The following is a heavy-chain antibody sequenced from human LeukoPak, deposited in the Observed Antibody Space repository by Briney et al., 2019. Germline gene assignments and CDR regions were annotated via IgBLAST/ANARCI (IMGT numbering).Heavy chain of an antibody. J-gene: IGHJ4*02. Sequence: GKSLKISCKGSGYSFAIYSIAWVRQMPGKVLEWMGIIYPGDSDTRYSPSFQGQVTISADKSISTAYLLWSSLKASDTAMYYCARRSGTYFDYWGQGTQVTVSS. CDR3: ARRSGTYFDY. CDR1: GYSFAIYS. D-gene: IGHD1-26*01. CDR2: IYPGDSDT. V-gene: IGHV5-51*01.